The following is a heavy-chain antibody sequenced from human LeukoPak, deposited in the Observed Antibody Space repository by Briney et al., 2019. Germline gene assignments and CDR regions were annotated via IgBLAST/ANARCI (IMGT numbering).Heavy chain of an antibody. CDR2: IYYSGST. CDR3: ARDGCSSTSCYFVY. CDR1: GGSISSYY. J-gene: IGHJ4*02. D-gene: IGHD2-2*01. V-gene: IGHV4-59*01. Sequence: PSETLTLTCTASGGSISSYYWSWIRQPPGKGLEWIGYIYYSGSTNYNPSLKSRVTISVDTSKNQFSLKLSSMTAADTAVYYCARDGCSSTSCYFVYWGQGTLVTVSS.